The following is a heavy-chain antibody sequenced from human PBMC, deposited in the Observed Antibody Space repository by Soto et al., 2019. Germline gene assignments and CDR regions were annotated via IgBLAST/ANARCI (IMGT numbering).Heavy chain of an antibody. Sequence: GGSLRLSCAASGFTFSSYGMHWVRQAPGKGLEWVANIKQDGSEKYYVDSVKGRFTISRDNAKNSLYLQMNSLRAEDTAVYYCASYDFWSGYPLDYWGQGTLVTVSS. D-gene: IGHD3-3*01. J-gene: IGHJ4*02. V-gene: IGHV3-7*01. CDR1: GFTFSSYG. CDR2: IKQDGSEK. CDR3: ASYDFWSGYPLDY.